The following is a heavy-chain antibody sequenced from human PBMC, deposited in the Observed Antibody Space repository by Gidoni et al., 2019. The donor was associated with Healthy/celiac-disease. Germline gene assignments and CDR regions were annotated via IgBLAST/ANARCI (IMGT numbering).Heavy chain of an antibody. D-gene: IGHD3-10*01. CDR1: GGTISSSSYY. J-gene: IGHJ5*02. V-gene: IGHV4-39*01. Sequence: VSGGTISSSSYYWGWIRQPPGKGLEWIGSIYYSGSTYYNPSLKSRVTIPVDTSKNQFSLKLSSVTAADTAVYYCASRQGGGPWGQGTLVTVSS. CDR3: ASRQGGGP. CDR2: IYYSGST.